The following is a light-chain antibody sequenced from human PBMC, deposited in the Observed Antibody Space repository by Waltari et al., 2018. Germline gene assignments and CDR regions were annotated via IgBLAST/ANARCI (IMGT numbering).Light chain of an antibody. CDR1: ESVRSFY. CDR2: GAS. V-gene: IGKV3-20*01. CDR3: QQYSSSPFT. Sequence: IVLTQSPDTLSLSPGDRATLSCRASESVRSFYLAWYQQKPGQAPRLLISGASNRASGIPDRFSGSGSGTDFTLTVSRLDPEDIAVYYCQQYSSSPFTFGQGTKLEIK. J-gene: IGKJ2*01.